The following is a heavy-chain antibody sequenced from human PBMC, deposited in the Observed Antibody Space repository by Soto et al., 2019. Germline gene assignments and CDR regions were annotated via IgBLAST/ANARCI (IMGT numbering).Heavy chain of an antibody. CDR3: ATRGSSSPWYFEL. D-gene: IGHD6-6*01. CDR2: IYHSGST. V-gene: IGHV4-61*01. CDR1: GGSVSSGSYY. J-gene: IGHJ2*01. Sequence: QVQLQESGPGLVTPSETLSLTCTVSGGSVSSGSYYWSWIRQPPGKGLEWIGYIYHSGSTNYNPSLRGRLTISVGTTKNQFSLKLRSVTAADTAVYYCATRGSSSPWYFELWGRGTLVTVSS.